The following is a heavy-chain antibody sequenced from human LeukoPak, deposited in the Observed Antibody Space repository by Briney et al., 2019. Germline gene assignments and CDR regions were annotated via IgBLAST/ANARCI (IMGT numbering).Heavy chain of an antibody. CDR3: ARVPYYYDSSGVLNY. V-gene: IGHV1-2*02. Sequence: ASVKVSCKASGYIFTSYFMHWVRQAPGQGLEWMGWINPNSGGTNYAQKFQGRVTMTRDTSISTAYMELSRLRSDDTAVYYCARVPYYYDSSGVLNYWGQGTLVTVSS. CDR1: GYIFTSYF. CDR2: INPNSGGT. J-gene: IGHJ4*02. D-gene: IGHD3-22*01.